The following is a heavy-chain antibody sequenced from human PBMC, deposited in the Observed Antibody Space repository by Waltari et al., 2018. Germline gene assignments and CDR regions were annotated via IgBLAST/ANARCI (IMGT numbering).Heavy chain of an antibody. CDR2: MYYSGST. Sequence: QLQLQESGPGLVKPSETLSLTCVVSGGSIISAAYSWGWVRQPPGKGLEFIGSMYYSGSTYYNPSLKIRVTISVDTSQNQFSLRLSSVTAADTAVYYCARQDYYYVKGYFDLWGRGTLVTVSS. CDR3: ARQDYYYVKGYFDL. CDR1: GGSIISAAYS. J-gene: IGHJ2*01. D-gene: IGHD3-22*01. V-gene: IGHV4-39*01.